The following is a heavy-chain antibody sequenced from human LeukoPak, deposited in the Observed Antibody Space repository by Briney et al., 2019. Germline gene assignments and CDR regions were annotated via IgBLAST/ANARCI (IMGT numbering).Heavy chain of an antibody. CDR2: IKQDGSEK. V-gene: IGHV3-7*01. CDR1: GFTFSSYW. CDR3: AREHYFYHMDG. Sequence: PGGSLRLSCAASGFTFSSYWMSWVRQAPGKGLEWVANIKQDGSEKYYVDSVKGRSTISRDNAENSLYLQMNSLRVEDTAVYYCAREHYFYHMDGWGEGTTVTVSS. J-gene: IGHJ6*03.